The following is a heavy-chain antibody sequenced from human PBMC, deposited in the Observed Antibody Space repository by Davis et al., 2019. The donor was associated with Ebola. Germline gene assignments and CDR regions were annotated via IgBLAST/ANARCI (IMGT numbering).Heavy chain of an antibody. CDR2: ISSSGSTI. V-gene: IGHV3-11*04. J-gene: IGHJ6*02. D-gene: IGHD5-12*01. CDR3: AKERGNIVATRYGMDV. Sequence: GGSLRLSCAASGFTFTDQFMSWIRQAPGKGLEWVSYISSSGSTIYYADSVKGRFTISRDNSKNTLYLQMNSLRAEDTAVYYCAKERGNIVATRYGMDVWGQGTTVTVSS. CDR1: GFTFTDQF.